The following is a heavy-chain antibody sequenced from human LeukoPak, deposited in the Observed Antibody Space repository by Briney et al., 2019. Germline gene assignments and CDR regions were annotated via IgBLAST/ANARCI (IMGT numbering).Heavy chain of an antibody. CDR1: GFTFSSYA. CDR2: ISYDGSNE. V-gene: IGHV3-30*04. CDR3: AKEFNRGLPDY. D-gene: IGHD2-21*01. J-gene: IGHJ4*02. Sequence: GRSLRLSRAASGFTFSSYAMHWVRQAPGKGLEWVAVISYDGSNEYYADSVKGRFTISRDNSKNTLYLQMSSLRAEDTAVYYCAKEFNRGLPDYWGQGTLVTVPS.